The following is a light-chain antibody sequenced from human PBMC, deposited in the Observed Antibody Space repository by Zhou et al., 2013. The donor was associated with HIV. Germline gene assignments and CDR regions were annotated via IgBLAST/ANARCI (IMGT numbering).Light chain of an antibody. V-gene: IGKV3-15*01. CDR1: QSVSSK. CDR2: GAS. J-gene: IGKJ4*01. Sequence: ETVMTQSPATLSVSLGERATLTCGASQSVSSKLAWYQQKPGQAPRLLIYGASARAIGTPARFSGSGSGTEFTLTISSMQSEDFAVYYCQQYDNWPPLTFGGGTRVEIK. CDR3: QQYDNWPPLT.